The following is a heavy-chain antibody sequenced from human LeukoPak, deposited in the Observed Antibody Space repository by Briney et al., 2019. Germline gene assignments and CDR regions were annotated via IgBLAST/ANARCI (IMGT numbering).Heavy chain of an antibody. V-gene: IGHV4-59*01. CDR2: MYYSGST. Sequence: SETLSLTCTVSGGSISSYYWSWIRQPPGKGLEWIGYMYYSGSTNYNPSLQSRVTISVDTSKNHFSLKLNSVTAADTAVYYCARSPPNYYASGSSYLDYWGQGTLVTVSS. D-gene: IGHD3-10*01. J-gene: IGHJ4*02. CDR3: ARSPPNYYASGSSYLDY. CDR1: GGSISSYY.